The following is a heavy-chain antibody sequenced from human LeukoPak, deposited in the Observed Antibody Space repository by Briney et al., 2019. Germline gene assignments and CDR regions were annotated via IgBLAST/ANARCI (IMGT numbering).Heavy chain of an antibody. CDR2: IYYSGST. Sequence: SETLSLTCTVSGGSISSSSYYWGWIRQPPGKGLEWIGSIYYSGSTYYNPSLKSRVTISVDTSKNQFSLKLSSVTAADTAVYYCARRLAYCGGDCYSGDYYYYYYMDVWGKGTTVTISS. V-gene: IGHV4-39*07. D-gene: IGHD2-21*02. CDR3: ARRLAYCGGDCYSGDYYYYYYMDV. CDR1: GGSISSSSYY. J-gene: IGHJ6*03.